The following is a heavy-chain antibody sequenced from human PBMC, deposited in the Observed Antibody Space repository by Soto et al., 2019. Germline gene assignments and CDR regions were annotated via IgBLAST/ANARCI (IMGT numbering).Heavy chain of an antibody. D-gene: IGHD3-10*01. CDR2: ISWNSGSI. V-gene: IGHV3-9*01. CDR3: AKDAITMVRGVISYYGMDV. CDR1: GFTFDDYA. J-gene: IGHJ6*02. Sequence: EVQLVESGGGLVQPGRSLRLSCAASGFTFDDYAMHWVRQAPGKGLEWVSGISWNSGSIGYADSVKGRFTISRDNAKNSLYLQMNSLRAEYTALYYCAKDAITMVRGVISYYGMDVWGQGTTVTVSS.